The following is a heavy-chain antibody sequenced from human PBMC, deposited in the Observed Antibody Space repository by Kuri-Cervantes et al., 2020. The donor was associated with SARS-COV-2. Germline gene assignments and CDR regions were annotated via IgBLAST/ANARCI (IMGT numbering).Heavy chain of an antibody. CDR2: VYHSGNT. D-gene: IGHD6-13*01. Sequence: SCSVSGGSITSGEHYWTWIRQHPEKGLEWIGYVYHSGNTYYHPSLKSRLTISIDTSQDQFSLRMSSVTAADTAVYYCARDADSSSWYPGAFDIWGQGTMVTVSS. V-gene: IGHV4-31*02. CDR3: ARDADSSSWYPGAFDI. CDR1: GGSITSGEHY. J-gene: IGHJ3*02.